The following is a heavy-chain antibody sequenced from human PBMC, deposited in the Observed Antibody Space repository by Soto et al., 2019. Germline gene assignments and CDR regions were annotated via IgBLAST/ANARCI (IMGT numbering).Heavy chain of an antibody. J-gene: IGHJ4*02. D-gene: IGHD5-12*01. Sequence: GESLTISCAASGFTFSSYALSWIRQAPGQGLEGVSATSGSGGSTYYADSVKGRFTMSRDNCKNTLYLQMNSMRAEDTAVYYCAKALVDIVATPNHDYWGQRTLVSLSS. CDR1: GFTFSSYA. CDR2: TSGSGGST. CDR3: AKALVDIVATPNHDY. V-gene: IGHV3-23*01.